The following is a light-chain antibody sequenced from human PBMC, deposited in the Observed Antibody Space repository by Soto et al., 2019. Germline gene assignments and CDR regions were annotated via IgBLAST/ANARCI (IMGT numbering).Light chain of an antibody. Sequence: EIVMTQSPVTLSVSPGERATVSCRASQSVNSNLAWYQQKPGQAPRLLIYGASTRATGIPASFIGNGSGTEFTLTASSLQPEDFAVYYCQQYNNWPFTFGPGTKVDIK. V-gene: IGKV3-15*01. CDR3: QQYNNWPFT. J-gene: IGKJ3*01. CDR1: QSVNSN. CDR2: GAS.